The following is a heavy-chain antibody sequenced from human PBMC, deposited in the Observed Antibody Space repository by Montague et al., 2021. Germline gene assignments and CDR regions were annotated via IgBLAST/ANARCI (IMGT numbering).Heavy chain of an antibody. D-gene: IGHD2-2*03. CDR1: GGSISSINW. CDR2: ILHTGST. J-gene: IGHJ4*02. Sequence: SETLSLTCAVSGGSISSINWWSWVRQPPGKGLEWIGEILHTGSTNYNPSLKSRVTISVDKSNNQFSLKLSSVTAADTAVYYCARDNGCCNMTSCSPLTYWGQGTLVTVSS. V-gene: IGHV4-4*02. CDR3: ARDNGCCNMTSCSPLTY.